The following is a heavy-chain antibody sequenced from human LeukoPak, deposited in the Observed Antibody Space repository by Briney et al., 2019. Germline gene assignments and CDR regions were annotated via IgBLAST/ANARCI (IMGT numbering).Heavy chain of an antibody. V-gene: IGHV4-30-4*08. Sequence: SQTLSLTCTVSGGSISSGGYYWSWIRQPPGKGLEWIGYIYYSGSTYYNPSLKSRVTISVDTSKNQFSLKLSSVTAADTAVYYCARTYCSSTSCYGPRGYFDYWGQGTLVTVSS. J-gene: IGHJ4*02. CDR1: GGSISSGGYY. D-gene: IGHD2-2*01. CDR3: ARTYCSSTSCYGPRGYFDY. CDR2: IYYSGST.